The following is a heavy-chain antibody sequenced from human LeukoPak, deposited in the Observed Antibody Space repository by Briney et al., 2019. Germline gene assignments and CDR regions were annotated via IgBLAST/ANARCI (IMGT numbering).Heavy chain of an antibody. CDR3: ARDLSGSYHMYYFDY. Sequence: ASVKVSCKASGYTFTSYYMHWVRQAPGQGLEWMGIINPSGGSTTYAQNFQGRVTMTRDTSTSTVYMKLSSLRSDDTAVYYCARDLSGSYHMYYFDYWGQGALVTVSS. D-gene: IGHD1-26*01. J-gene: IGHJ4*02. CDR2: INPSGGST. V-gene: IGHV1-46*01. CDR1: GYTFTSYY.